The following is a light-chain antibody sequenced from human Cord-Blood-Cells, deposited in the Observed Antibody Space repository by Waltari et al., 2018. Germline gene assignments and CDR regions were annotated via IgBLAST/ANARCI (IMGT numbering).Light chain of an antibody. Sequence: QSALTQPASVSGSPGQSITISCTGTSSDGGSYNLVSWYKQHPGKAPKLMIYEGSKRPSGVSNRFSGSKSGNTASLTISGLQAEDEADYYCCSYAGSNWVFGGGTKLTVL. J-gene: IGLJ3*02. V-gene: IGLV2-23*01. CDR1: SSDGGSYNL. CDR3: CSYAGSNWV. CDR2: EGS.